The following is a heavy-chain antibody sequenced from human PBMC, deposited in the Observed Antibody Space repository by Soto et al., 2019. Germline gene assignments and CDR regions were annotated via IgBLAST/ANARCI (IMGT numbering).Heavy chain of an antibody. CDR1: GYTFTSYA. CDR2: INAGNGNT. Sequence: VASVKVSCKASGYTFTSYAMHWVRQAPGQRLEWMGWINAGNGNTKYSQKFQGRVTITRDTSASTAYMELSSLRSEDTAVYYCARSVYRGVITNYYMDVWGKGTTVTVSS. CDR3: ARSVYRGVITNYYMDV. D-gene: IGHD3-10*01. V-gene: IGHV1-3*01. J-gene: IGHJ6*03.